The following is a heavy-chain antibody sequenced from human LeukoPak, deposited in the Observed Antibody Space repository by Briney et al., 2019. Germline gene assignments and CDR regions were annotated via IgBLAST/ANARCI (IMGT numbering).Heavy chain of an antibody. CDR2: INPNSGGT. Sequence: GASVTVSCKASGYTFTGYYMHWVRQAPGQGLEWMGWINPNSGGTNYAQKFQGRVTMTRDTSISTAYMELSRLRSDDTAVYYCARDIVVVPAAISLCASDIWGQGTMVTVSS. J-gene: IGHJ3*02. V-gene: IGHV1-2*02. D-gene: IGHD2-2*01. CDR3: ARDIVVVPAAISLCASDI. CDR1: GYTFTGYY.